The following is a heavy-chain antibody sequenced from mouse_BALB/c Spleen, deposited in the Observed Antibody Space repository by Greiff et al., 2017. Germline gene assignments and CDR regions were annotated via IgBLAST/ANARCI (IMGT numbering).Heavy chain of an antibody. D-gene: IGHD1-1*01. CDR2: ISSGSSTI. CDR3: ARGEGNYGKDAMDY. Sequence: EVMLVESGGGLVQPGGSRKLSCAASGFTFSSFGMHWVRQAPEKGLEWVAYISSGSSTIYYADTVKGRFTISRDNPKNTLFLQMTSLRSEDTAMYYGARGEGNYGKDAMDYWGQGTSVTVSS. V-gene: IGHV5-17*02. J-gene: IGHJ4*01. CDR1: GFTFSSFG.